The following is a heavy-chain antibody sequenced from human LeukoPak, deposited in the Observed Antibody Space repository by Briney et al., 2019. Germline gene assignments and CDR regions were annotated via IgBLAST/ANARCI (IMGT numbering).Heavy chain of an antibody. D-gene: IGHD6-13*01. CDR1: GGSISNYY. J-gene: IGHJ3*02. CDR3: AREFAAAAGTGAFDI. V-gene: IGHV4-4*07. CDR2: IYTSGST. Sequence: SETLSLTCTVSGGSISNYYWNWIRQPAGKGLEWIGRIYTSGSTYYNPSLKSRVTMSVDTSKNQFSLKVSSVTAADTAVYYCAREFAAAAGTGAFDIWGQGTMVTVSS.